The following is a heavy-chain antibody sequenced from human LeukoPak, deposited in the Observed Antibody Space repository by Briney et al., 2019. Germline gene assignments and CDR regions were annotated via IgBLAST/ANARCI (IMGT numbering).Heavy chain of an antibody. V-gene: IGHV1-24*01. D-gene: IGHD5-24*01. CDR2: FDSEDGET. CDR3: ATGNPLDGYPPPANYYYYYGMDV. Sequence: ASVKVSCKVSGYTLTELSMHWVRQAPGKGLEWMGGFDSEDGETIYAQKFQGRVTMTEDTSTDTAYMELSSLRSEDTAVYYCATGNPLDGYPPPANYYYYYGMDVWGQGTTVTVSS. CDR1: GYTLTELS. J-gene: IGHJ6*02.